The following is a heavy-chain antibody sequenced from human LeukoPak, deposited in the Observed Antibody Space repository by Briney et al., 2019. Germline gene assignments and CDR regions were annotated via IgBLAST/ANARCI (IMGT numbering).Heavy chain of an antibody. CDR1: GFTFSSYS. V-gene: IGHV3-48*04. CDR3: AELGITLIGGV. D-gene: IGHD3-10*02. CDR2: ISSSSSTI. Sequence: GGSLRLSCAASGFTFSSYSMNWVRQAPGKGLEWVSYISSSSSTIYYADSVKGRFTISRDNAKNSLYLQMNSLRAEDTAVYYCAELGITLIGGVWGKGTTVTISS. J-gene: IGHJ6*04.